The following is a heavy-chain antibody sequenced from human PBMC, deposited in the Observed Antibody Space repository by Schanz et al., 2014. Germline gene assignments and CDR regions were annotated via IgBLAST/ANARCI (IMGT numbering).Heavy chain of an antibody. CDR1: GFTFISYD. CDR2: ITNKPNNYNT. CDR3: VRLDVHDY. Sequence: AQLVESGGGVVQPGRSLRLSCVASGFTFISYDIHWVRQAPGKGLEWVGRITNKPNNYNTEYAASVEGRFTISRDDSRNSLYLQMSSLKTEDTAVYYCVRLDVHDYWGQGTLVTVSA. D-gene: IGHD3-16*01. V-gene: IGHV3-72*01. J-gene: IGHJ4*02.